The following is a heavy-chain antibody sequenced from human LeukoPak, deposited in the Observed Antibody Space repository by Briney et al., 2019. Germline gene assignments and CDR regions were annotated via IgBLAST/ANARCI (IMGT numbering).Heavy chain of an antibody. CDR1: GGSISSGGYY. CDR3: ARLNTYTDF. V-gene: IGHV4-31*03. Sequence: SETLSLTCTVSGGSISSGGYYWSWIRQHPGKGLEWIGNVFHSGSTYYNPSLKSRVSISVDRSKNQFSLKVTSVTAADTAVYYCARLNTYTDFWGQGILVAVSS. CDR2: VFHSGST. D-gene: IGHD3-16*01. J-gene: IGHJ4*02.